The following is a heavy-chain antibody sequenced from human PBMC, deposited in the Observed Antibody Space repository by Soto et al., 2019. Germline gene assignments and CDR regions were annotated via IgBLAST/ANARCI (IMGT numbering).Heavy chain of an antibody. D-gene: IGHD6-13*01. CDR3: ARFSIAAAGTGWFDP. CDR1: GGSISSYY. Sequence: SETLSLTCTVSGGSISSYYWSWIRQPPGKGLEWIGYIYYSGSTNYNPSLKSRVTISVDTSKNQFSLKLSSVTAADTAVYYCARFSIAAAGTGWFDPWGQGTLVTV. J-gene: IGHJ5*02. CDR2: IYYSGST. V-gene: IGHV4-59*01.